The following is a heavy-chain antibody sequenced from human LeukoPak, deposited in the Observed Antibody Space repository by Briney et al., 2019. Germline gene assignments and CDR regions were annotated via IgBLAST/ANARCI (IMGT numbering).Heavy chain of an antibody. V-gene: IGHV4-38-2*02. Sequence: SETLSLTCTVSGYSISSGYYWGWIRQPPGKGLEWIGSIYHSGSTYYNPSLKSRVTISVDTSKNQFSLKLSSVTAADTAVYYCARVGDHGVTGYFDYWGQGTLVTVSS. CDR3: ARVGDHGVTGYFDY. J-gene: IGHJ4*02. D-gene: IGHD4-17*01. CDR1: GYSISSGYY. CDR2: IYHSGST.